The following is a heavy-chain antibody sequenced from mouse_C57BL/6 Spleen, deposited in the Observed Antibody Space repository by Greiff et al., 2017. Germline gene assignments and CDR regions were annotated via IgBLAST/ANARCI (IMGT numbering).Heavy chain of an antibody. CDR1: GFTFSDYY. D-gene: IGHD2-1*01. CDR3: ARDGGNFPFAY. V-gene: IGHV5-16*01. J-gene: IGHJ3*01. CDR2: INYDGSST. Sequence: EVKVVESEGGLVQPGSSMKLSCTASGFTFSDYYMAWVRQVPGKGLEWVANINYDGSSTYYLDSLKSRFIISRDNAKNILYLQMSNLKSEDTATYYCARDGGNFPFAYWGQGTLVTVSA.